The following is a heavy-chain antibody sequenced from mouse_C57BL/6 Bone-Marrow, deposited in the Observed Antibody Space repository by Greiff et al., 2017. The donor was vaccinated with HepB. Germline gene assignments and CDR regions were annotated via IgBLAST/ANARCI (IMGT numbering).Heavy chain of an antibody. CDR1: GFTFSSYG. J-gene: IGHJ4*01. CDR2: ISSGGSYT. V-gene: IGHV5-6*01. Sequence: EVNVVESGGDLVKPGGSLKLSCAASGFTFSSYGMSWVRQTPDKRLEWVATISSGGSYTYYPDSVKGRFTISRDNAKNTLYLQMSSLKSEDTAMYYCARHSYFAMDYWGQGTSVTVSS. CDR3: ARHSYFAMDY.